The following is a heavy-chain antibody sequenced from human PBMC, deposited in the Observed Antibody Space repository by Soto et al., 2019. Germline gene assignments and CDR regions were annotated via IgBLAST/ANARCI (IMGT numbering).Heavy chain of an antibody. CDR2: ISGSGGST. CDR1: GFTFSSYA. Sequence: GGSLRLSCAASGFTFSSYAMSWVRQAPGKGLEWVSAISGSGGSTYYADSVKGRFTISRDNSKNTLYLQMNSLRAEDTAVYYCAKGGGCSGGSCYETYYFDYWGQGTLVTVSS. CDR3: AKGGGCSGGSCYETYYFDY. J-gene: IGHJ4*02. V-gene: IGHV3-23*01. D-gene: IGHD2-15*01.